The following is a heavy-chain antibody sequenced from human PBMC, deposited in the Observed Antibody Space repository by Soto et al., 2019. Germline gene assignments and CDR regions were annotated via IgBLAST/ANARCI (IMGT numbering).Heavy chain of an antibody. CDR1: GFTFSSYW. CDR2: INSDGSST. V-gene: IGHV3-74*01. CDR3: ARMRRPNYYDSSGHPGDYYYGMDV. D-gene: IGHD3-22*01. Sequence: PGGSLRLSCAASGFTFSSYWMHWVRQAPGKGLVWVSRINSDGSSTSYADSVKGRFTISRDNSKNTLYLQMNSLRAEDTAVYYCARMRRPNYYDSSGHPGDYYYGMDVWGQGTTVTVSS. J-gene: IGHJ6*02.